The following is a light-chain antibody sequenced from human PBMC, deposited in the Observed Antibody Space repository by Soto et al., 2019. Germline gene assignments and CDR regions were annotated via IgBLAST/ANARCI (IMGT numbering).Light chain of an antibody. V-gene: IGLV2-23*01. CDR3: CSYAGSRV. CDR1: SSDVGSYNL. Sequence: QSVLTQPASVSGSPGQSITISCTGTSSDVGSYNLVSWYQQHPGKAPKLMIYEGSKRPSGVSTRFAGSKSVNTASLTISGLQAEDEADYYCCSYAGSRVFGGGTKLTVL. J-gene: IGLJ3*02. CDR2: EGS.